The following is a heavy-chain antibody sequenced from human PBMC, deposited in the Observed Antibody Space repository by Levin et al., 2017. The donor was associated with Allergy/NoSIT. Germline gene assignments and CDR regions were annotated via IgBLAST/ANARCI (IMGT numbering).Heavy chain of an antibody. CDR3: ARGGRSSWLYFFDY. CDR2: INPNTGDT. CDR1: GYNFTGNY. V-gene: IGHV1-2*02. J-gene: IGHJ4*01. Sequence: GASVKVSCQASGYNFTGNYVHWVRQAPGQGLDWMGWINPNTGDTQYAEKFQSRVTMTRDTSISTVYMELKRLKFDDTAMYYCARGGRSSWLYFFDYWGHGTLATIS. D-gene: IGHD6-13*01.